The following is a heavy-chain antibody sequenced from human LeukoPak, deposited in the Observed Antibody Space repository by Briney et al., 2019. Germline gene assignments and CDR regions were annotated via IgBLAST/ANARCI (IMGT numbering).Heavy chain of an antibody. CDR1: GGSFSDYY. CDR2: INHSGST. Sequence: SETLSLTCAVYGGSFSDYYWSWIRQPPGKGLEWIGEINHSGSTNYNPSLKSRVTISVDTSKNQFSLKLSSVTAADTAVYYCARGVATMIVVVRPAPFDPWGQGTLVTVSS. CDR3: ARGVATMIVVVRPAPFDP. V-gene: IGHV4-34*01. J-gene: IGHJ5*02. D-gene: IGHD3-22*01.